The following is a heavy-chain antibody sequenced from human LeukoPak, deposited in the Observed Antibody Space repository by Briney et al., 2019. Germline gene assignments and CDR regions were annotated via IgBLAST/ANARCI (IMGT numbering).Heavy chain of an antibody. CDR1: GGSISSNDYY. CDR3: ARVVAIRGYSYGYDY. D-gene: IGHD5-18*01. V-gene: IGHV4-39*01. CDR2: IYYSGST. Sequence: SETLSLTCTVSGGSISSNDYYWGWIRQPPGKGLEWIGTIYYSGSTYSVPSLRSRVTMSLDTSKKQFSLKLVSVTAADTAVYYCARVVAIRGYSYGYDYWGQGTLVTVSS. J-gene: IGHJ4*02.